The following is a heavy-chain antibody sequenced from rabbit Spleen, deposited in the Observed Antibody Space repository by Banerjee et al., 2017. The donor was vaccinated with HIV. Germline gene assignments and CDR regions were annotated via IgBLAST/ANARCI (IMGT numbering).Heavy chain of an antibody. Sequence: QEQLEESGGDLVKPEGSLTLTCTASGIDFSSGYWMCWVRQAPGKGLEWIACIFTRGGDIYYANWAKGRFTVSKTSSTTVTLQMTSLTDADTATYFCARDPFSRLVPGNLWGPGTLVTVS. V-gene: IGHV1S45*01. CDR1: GIDFSSGYW. D-gene: IGHD4-1*01. CDR3: ARDPFSRLVPGNL. CDR2: IFTRGGDI. J-gene: IGHJ4*01.